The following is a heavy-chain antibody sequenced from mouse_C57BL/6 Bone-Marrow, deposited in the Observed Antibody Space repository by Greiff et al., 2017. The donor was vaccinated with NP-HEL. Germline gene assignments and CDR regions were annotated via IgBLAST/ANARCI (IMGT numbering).Heavy chain of an antibody. CDR1: GYSFTSYY. J-gene: IGHJ3*01. D-gene: IGHD2-4*01. V-gene: IGHV1-66*01. CDR2: IYPGSGNT. Sequence: QVQLQQSGPELVKPGASVKISCKASGYSFTSYYIHWVKQRPGQGLEWIGWIYPGSGNTKYNEKFKGKATLTADTSSSTAYMQLSSLTSEDSAVYYCARFNDYAAWFAYWGQGTLVTVSA. CDR3: ARFNDYAAWFAY.